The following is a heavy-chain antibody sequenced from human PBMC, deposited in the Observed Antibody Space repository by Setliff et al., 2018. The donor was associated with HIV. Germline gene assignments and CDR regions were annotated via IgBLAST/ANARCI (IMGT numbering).Heavy chain of an antibody. CDR2: IYSGGST. CDR3: ARDGERWPDYFDY. V-gene: IGHV3-53*01. Sequence: SCAASGFTVSSNYMSWVRQAPGKGLEWVSVIYSGGSTYYADSVKGRFTISRDNSKNTLYLQMNSLRAEDTAVYYCARDGERWPDYFDYWGQGTLVTVSS. J-gene: IGHJ4*02. D-gene: IGHD3-10*01. CDR1: GFTVSSNY.